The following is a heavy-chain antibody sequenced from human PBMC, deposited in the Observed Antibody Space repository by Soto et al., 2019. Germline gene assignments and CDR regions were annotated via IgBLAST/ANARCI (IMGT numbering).Heavy chain of an antibody. J-gene: IGHJ6*02. CDR1: GGSFSGYY. V-gene: IGHV4-34*01. D-gene: IGHD2-15*01. Sequence: PSETLSLTXAVYGGSFSGYYWSWIRQPPGKGLEWIGEINHSGSTNYNPSLKSRVTISVDTSKNQFSLKLSSVTAADTAVYYCARGKIVVVAHRNYYYYGMDVWGQGTTVTVSS. CDR2: INHSGST. CDR3: ARGKIVVVAHRNYYYYGMDV.